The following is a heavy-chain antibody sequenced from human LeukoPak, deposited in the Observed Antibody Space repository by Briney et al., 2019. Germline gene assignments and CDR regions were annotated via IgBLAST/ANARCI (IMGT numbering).Heavy chain of an antibody. CDR2: ISYDGSNK. CDR3: AKDIAAAGIYYGMDV. D-gene: IGHD6-13*01. V-gene: IGHV3-30*18. Sequence: GGPLRLSCAASGFTFSSYGMHWVRQAPGKGLEWVAVISYDGSNKYYADSVKGRFTISRDNSKNTLYLQMNSLRAEDTAVYYCAKDIAAAGIYYGMDVWGQGTTVTVSS. CDR1: GFTFSSYG. J-gene: IGHJ6*02.